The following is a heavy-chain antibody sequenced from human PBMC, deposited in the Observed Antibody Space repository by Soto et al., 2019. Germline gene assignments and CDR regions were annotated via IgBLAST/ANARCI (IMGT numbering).Heavy chain of an antibody. CDR3: GGGGSCGWTPTTVDA. Sequence: QVHLQESAPGLVKPSETLSLTCSVSGDSVKSVGYYWTWIRQPPGKGFEWLGDIYNTGTSRYNASVTRRLNISADASSNSLSLTLTSGTAPGTAVYFWGGGGSCGWTPTTVDAWGRGSL. J-gene: IGHJ5*01. CDR2: IYNTGTS. D-gene: IGHD2-15*01. V-gene: IGHV4-30-4*08. CDR1: GDSVKSVGYY.